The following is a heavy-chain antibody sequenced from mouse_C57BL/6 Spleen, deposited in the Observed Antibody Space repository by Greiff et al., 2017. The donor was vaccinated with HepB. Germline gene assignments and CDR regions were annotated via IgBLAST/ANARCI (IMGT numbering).Heavy chain of an antibody. CDR1: GYTFTSYW. D-gene: IGHD1-1*01. V-gene: IGHV1-55*01. CDR2: IYPGSGST. CDR3: ARPLYYGSSYWYFDV. Sequence: QVQLQQSGAELVKPGASVKMSCKASGYTFTSYWITWVKQRPGQGLEWIGDIYPGSGSTNYNEKFKSKATLTVDTSSSTAYMQLSSLTSEDSAVYYCARPLYYGSSYWYFDVWGTGTTVTVSS. J-gene: IGHJ1*03.